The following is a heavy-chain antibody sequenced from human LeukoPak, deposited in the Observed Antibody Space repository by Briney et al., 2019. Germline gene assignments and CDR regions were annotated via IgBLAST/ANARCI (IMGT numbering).Heavy chain of an antibody. CDR1: GCTFTNAW. V-gene: IGHV3-15*01. CDR2: IRSKTDGGST. Sequence: GGSLRLSCAASGCTFTNAWMSWVRQAPGKGLEWVGLIRSKTDGGSTDYAASVKGRFTISRDDSKNTLHLQMGSLKTEDTAVYYCATVYWYFDLWGLGTLVSVSA. CDR3: ATVYWYFDL. J-gene: IGHJ2*01.